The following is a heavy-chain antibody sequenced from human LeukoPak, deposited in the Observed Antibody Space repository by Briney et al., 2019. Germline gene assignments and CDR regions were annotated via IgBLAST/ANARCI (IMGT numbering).Heavy chain of an antibody. CDR3: AKEVVVVPAAISPNWFDP. D-gene: IGHD2-2*01. Sequence: GGSLRLSCAASGFTFSSYAMSWVRQAPGKGLEWVSAISGSGGSTYYADSVKGRFTISRDNSKNTLYLQMNSLRAEDTAVYYCAKEVVVVPAAISPNWFDPWGQGTMVTVSS. V-gene: IGHV3-23*01. CDR2: ISGSGGST. CDR1: GFTFSSYA. J-gene: IGHJ5*02.